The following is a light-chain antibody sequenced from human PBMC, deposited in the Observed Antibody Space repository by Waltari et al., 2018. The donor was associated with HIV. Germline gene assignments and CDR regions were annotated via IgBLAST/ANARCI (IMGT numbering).Light chain of an antibody. J-gene: IGKJ4*01. Sequence: EIVLTQSPGTLSLSPGERATLSCRASQSVSSSYLAWYQQKPGQAPRLLIYAAFSRATDIPDRFSGSGSGTDSTLTISRLEPEDFAVYYCQQYGSSPLTFGGGTKVEI. CDR1: QSVSSSY. V-gene: IGKV3-20*01. CDR3: QQYGSSPLT. CDR2: AAF.